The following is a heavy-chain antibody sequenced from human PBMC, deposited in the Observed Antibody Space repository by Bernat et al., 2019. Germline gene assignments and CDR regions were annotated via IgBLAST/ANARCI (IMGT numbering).Heavy chain of an antibody. V-gene: IGHV4-34*01. CDR2: INHSGST. J-gene: IGHJ3*02. Sequence: QVQLQQWGAGLLKPSETLSLTCAVYGGSFSGYYWSWIRQPPGKGLEWIGEINHSGSTNYNRSLKSRVTRSVDTSKNQFSLKLSSVTAADKAVYYCARGQRVRAAFDIWGQGTMVTVSS. CDR3: ARGQRVRAAFDI. CDR1: GGSFSGYY.